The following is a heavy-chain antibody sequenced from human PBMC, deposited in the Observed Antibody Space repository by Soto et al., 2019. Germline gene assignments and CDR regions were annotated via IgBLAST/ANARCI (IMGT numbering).Heavy chain of an antibody. CDR2: IDPTDSYT. D-gene: IGHD4-4*01. V-gene: IGHV5-10-1*01. CDR1: GYSFTSYW. J-gene: IGHJ6*02. Sequence: GESLKISCKGSGYSFTSYWISWVRQMPGKGLECMGRIDPTDSYTDYSPSFEGHVTMSVDRSINTAYLEGSSLKASDTAMYYCARCLSIPYYHSFGFPDYNPNDMDVCGQETTVTVS. CDR3: ARCLSIPYYHSFGFPDYNPNDMDV.